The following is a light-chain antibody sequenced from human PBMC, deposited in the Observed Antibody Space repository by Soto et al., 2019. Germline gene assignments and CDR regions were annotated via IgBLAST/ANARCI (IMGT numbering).Light chain of an antibody. Sequence: EIVLTQSPGTLSLSPGERATLSCRASQSVSSSYLAWYQQKPGQAPRLLIYGASTRATGIPDRFSGIGSGTDFTPTISRLEPEDFAVDYCQQYGSSPKTFGQGTKLEIK. CDR1: QSVSSSY. V-gene: IGKV3-20*01. CDR2: GAS. CDR3: QQYGSSPKT. J-gene: IGKJ2*01.